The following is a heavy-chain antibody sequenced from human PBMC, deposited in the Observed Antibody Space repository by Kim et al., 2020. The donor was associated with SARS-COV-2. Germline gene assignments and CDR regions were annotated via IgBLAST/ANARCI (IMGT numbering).Heavy chain of an antibody. D-gene: IGHD3-10*01. CDR1: GYTFTAYP. CDR2: INTVNGDT. V-gene: IGHV1-3*04. CDR3: ARTKFFAAVSYSDFES. Sequence: ASVKVSCKTSGYTFTAYPLYWVRQAPGQGLEWMGWINTVNGDTKSSQNFQGRVTITRDTSASTAYMELTSLRSEDTAVYYCARTKFFAAVSYSDFESWGQGTLVTVSS. J-gene: IGHJ4*02.